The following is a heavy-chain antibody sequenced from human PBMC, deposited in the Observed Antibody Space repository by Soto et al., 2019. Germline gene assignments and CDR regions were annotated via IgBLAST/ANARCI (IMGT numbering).Heavy chain of an antibody. CDR3: TKDTFGGWAS. Sequence: EAQLVESGGGLVQPGGSLTLSCTASEITLNIYWMHWIRQAPGKGLVWVSRINPESTTLTYADSVTGRFTISRDSAKNTLYLQINGLSAEDTAIYYCTKDTFGGWASWGQGTLVTVSS. CDR1: EITLNIYW. V-gene: IGHV3-74*01. J-gene: IGHJ5*02. CDR2: INPESTTL. D-gene: IGHD6-19*01.